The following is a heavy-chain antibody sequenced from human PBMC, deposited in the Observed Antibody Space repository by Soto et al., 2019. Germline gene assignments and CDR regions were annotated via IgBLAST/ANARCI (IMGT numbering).Heavy chain of an antibody. D-gene: IGHD5-18*01. J-gene: IGHJ4*02. CDR3: AHRPRGYSYHFDY. CDR2: ISYDGSNK. Sequence: GGSLRLSCAASGFTFSSYAMHWVRQAPGKGLEWVAVISYDGSNKYYADSVKGRFTISRDNSKNTLYLQMNSLRAEDTATYYCAHRPRGYSYHFDYWGQGTLVTVSS. V-gene: IGHV3-30-3*01. CDR1: GFTFSSYA.